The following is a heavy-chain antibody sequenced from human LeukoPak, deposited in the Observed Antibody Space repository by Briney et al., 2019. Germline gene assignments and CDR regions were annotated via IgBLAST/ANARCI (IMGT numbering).Heavy chain of an antibody. CDR3: AKSQSHIVVVVSAITPEY. Sequence: GGSLRLSCAASGFTFSSYAMHWVRQAPGKGLEWVAVISYDESNKYYADSVRGRFTISRDNSKNTLYLQINSLRAEDTAVYYCAKSQSHIVVVVSAITPEYWGQGTLVTVSS. V-gene: IGHV3-30*04. J-gene: IGHJ4*02. CDR1: GFTFSSYA. D-gene: IGHD2-15*01. CDR2: ISYDESNK.